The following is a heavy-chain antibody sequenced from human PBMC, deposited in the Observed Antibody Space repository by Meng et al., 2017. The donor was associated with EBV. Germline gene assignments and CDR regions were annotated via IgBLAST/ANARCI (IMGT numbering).Heavy chain of an antibody. J-gene: IGHJ4*02. CDR1: GGPFRYYA. D-gene: IGHD3-10*01. CDR3: ASESGRGYTPDY. Sequence: QLVQSAAGVKKPGSSGKVSCKTSGGPFRYYAISWVRQAPGQGLEWLGGFLPRLGAPNYAQKFHGRVKITADESTSTHYMDLSSLRSEDTAIYYCASESGRGYTPDYWGQGTLVTVSS. V-gene: IGHV1-69*01. CDR2: FLPRLGAP.